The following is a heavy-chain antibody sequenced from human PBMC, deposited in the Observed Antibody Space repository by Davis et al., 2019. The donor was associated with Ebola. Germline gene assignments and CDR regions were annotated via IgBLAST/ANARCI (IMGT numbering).Heavy chain of an antibody. J-gene: IGHJ6*02. CDR2: INPNSGGT. CDR3: ARENIAAAGTWYYYYGMDV. CDR1: GYTFTGYY. D-gene: IGHD6-13*01. Sequence: AASVKVSCKASGYTFTGYYMHWVRQAPGQGLEWMGWINPNSGGTNYAQKFQGWVTMTRDTSISTAYMELSRLRSDDTAVYYCARENIAAAGTWYYYYGMDVWGQGTTVTVSS. V-gene: IGHV1-2*04.